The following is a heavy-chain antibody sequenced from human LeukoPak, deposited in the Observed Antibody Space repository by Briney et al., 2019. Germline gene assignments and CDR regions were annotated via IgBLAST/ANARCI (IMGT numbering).Heavy chain of an antibody. Sequence: SETLSLTCAVYGGSFSGYSWSWIRQPPGKGLEWIGYIYHSGSTYYNPSLKSRVTISVDRSKNQFSLKLSSVTAADTAVYYCARGVDCSGGSCYEDAFDIWGQGTMVTVSS. CDR3: ARGVDCSGGSCYEDAFDI. D-gene: IGHD2-15*01. CDR2: IYHSGST. J-gene: IGHJ3*02. V-gene: IGHV4-30-2*01. CDR1: GGSFSGYS.